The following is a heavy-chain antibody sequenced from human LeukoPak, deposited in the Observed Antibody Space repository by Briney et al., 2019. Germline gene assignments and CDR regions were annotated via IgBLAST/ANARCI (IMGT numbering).Heavy chain of an antibody. CDR1: GFTFSNYW. CDR3: ARAADGYIDY. J-gene: IGHJ4*02. Sequence: GGSLRLSCTVSGFTFSNYWMHWVRQAPGKGLVWVSRISSDGSITDYVDSVKGRFTISRDNAKNTLYLQMNNLGAEDMALYYCARAADGYIDYWGQGTLVTVSS. CDR2: ISSDGSIT. V-gene: IGHV3-74*01.